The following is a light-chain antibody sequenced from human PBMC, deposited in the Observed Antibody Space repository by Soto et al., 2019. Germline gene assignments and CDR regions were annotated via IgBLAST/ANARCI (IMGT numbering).Light chain of an antibody. Sequence: EIVLTQSPATLSLSPGERATLSCRASQSVSSYLAWYQQKPGQAPRLLIYDASNRATGIPARFSGRGSGTDFTLTISSLEPEDFAVYYCQQRSNWPPVNTFGQGTRLEIK. CDR3: QQRSNWPPVNT. CDR2: DAS. V-gene: IGKV3-11*01. J-gene: IGKJ5*01. CDR1: QSVSSY.